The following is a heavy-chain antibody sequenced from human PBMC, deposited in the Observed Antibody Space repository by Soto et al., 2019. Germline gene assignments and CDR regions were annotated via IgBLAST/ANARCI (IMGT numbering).Heavy chain of an antibody. D-gene: IGHD4-17*01. J-gene: IGHJ6*02. CDR1: GASISSSNYY. CDR2: MYYSGRT. Sequence: SETLSLTCTVSGASISSSNYYWGWIRQPPGRGLEWIGTMYYSGRTYYNPSLKSRVTTSVDTSKNQFSLKLSAVTATDTAVYYCARHGNTVTTGYYYGMDVWVPETLLVTVSS. CDR3: ARHGNTVTTGYYYGMDV. V-gene: IGHV4-39*01.